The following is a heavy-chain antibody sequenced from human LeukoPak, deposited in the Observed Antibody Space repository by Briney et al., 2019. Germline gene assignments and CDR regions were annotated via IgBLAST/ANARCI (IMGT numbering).Heavy chain of an antibody. V-gene: IGHV3-9*01. CDR1: GFTFDDYA. D-gene: IGHD1-26*01. Sequence: GGSLRLSCAASGFTFDDYAMHWVRQAPGKGLEWVSGISWNSGSIGYADSVKGRFTISRDNAKNSLYLQMNSLRAEDTALYYCAKGSSGTQIHAFDIWGQGTMVTVSS. J-gene: IGHJ3*02. CDR2: ISWNSGSI. CDR3: AKGSSGTQIHAFDI.